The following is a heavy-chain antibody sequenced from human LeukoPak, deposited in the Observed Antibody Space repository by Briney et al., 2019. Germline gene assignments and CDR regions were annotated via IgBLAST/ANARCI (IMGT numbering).Heavy chain of an antibody. CDR2: IYHSGST. V-gene: IGHV4-38-2*01. D-gene: IGHD2-2*01. CDR3: AGVSRSYYYYYMDV. Sequence: SETLSLTCAVSGYSISSGYYWGWIRQPPGKGLEWIRSIYHSGSTYYNPSLKSRVTISVDTSKNQFSLKLSSVTAADTAVYYCAGVSRSYYYYYMDVWGKGTTVTVSS. CDR1: GYSISSGYY. J-gene: IGHJ6*03.